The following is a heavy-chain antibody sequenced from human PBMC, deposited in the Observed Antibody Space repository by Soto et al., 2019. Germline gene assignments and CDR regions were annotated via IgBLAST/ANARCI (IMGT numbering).Heavy chain of an antibody. D-gene: IGHD6-6*01. V-gene: IGHV3-30-3*01. CDR1: GFTFSSYA. CDR3: ARAGAYSSSSSPTYYFDY. J-gene: IGHJ4*02. CDR2: ISYDGSNK. Sequence: GGSLRLSCAASGFTFSSYAMHWVRQAPGKGLEWVAVISYDGSNKYYADSVKGRFTISRDNSKNTLYLQMNSLRAEDTAVYYCARAGAYSSSSSPTYYFDYWGQGTLVTVSS.